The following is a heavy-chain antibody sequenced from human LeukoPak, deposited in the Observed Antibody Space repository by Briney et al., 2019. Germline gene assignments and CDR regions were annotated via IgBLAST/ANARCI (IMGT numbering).Heavy chain of an antibody. D-gene: IGHD2-2*01. V-gene: IGHV4-30-4*08. Sequence: SQTLSLTCTVSGSSISSGGYYWSWIRQPPGKGLEWIGYIYYSGSTYYNPSLKSRVTISVDTSKNQFSLRLSSVTAADTAVYYCARVAAGYCSSTSCYYFDYWGQGTLVTVSS. CDR3: ARVAAGYCSSTSCYYFDY. J-gene: IGHJ4*02. CDR2: IYYSGST. CDR1: GSSISSGGYY.